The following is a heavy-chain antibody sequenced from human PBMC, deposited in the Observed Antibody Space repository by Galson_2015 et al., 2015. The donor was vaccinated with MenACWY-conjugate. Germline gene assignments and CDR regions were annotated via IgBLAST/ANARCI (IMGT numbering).Heavy chain of an antibody. CDR3: AKGANHYDSSGKRYDAFDI. V-gene: IGHV3-23*01. D-gene: IGHD3-22*01. Sequence: SLRLSCAASGFTFSKCVMSWVRQAPGKGLEWVSGISGSGGDIDYADSVKGRFTISRDNSKNTVYLQMNSLRAEDTAVYHCAKGANHYDSSGKRYDAFDIWGQGTMVTVSS. CDR1: GFTFSKCV. CDR2: ISGSGGDI. J-gene: IGHJ3*02.